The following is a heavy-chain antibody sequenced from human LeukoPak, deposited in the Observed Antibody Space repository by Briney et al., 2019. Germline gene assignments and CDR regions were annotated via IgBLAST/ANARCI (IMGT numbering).Heavy chain of an antibody. V-gene: IGHV3-21*01. CDR2: ISSSSSYI. CDR1: GFTFSSYS. D-gene: IGHD2-15*01. CDR3: ARDSGYCSGGSCAEFDP. J-gene: IGHJ5*02. Sequence: NPGGSLRLSCAASGFTFSSYSMNWVRQAPGKGLEWVSSISSSSSYIYYADSVKGRFTISRDNAKNSLYLQMNSLRAEDTAAYYCARDSGYCSGGSCAEFDPWGQGTLATVSS.